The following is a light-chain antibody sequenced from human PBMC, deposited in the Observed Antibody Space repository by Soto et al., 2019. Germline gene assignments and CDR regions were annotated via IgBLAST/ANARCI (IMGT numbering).Light chain of an antibody. Sequence: QSALTQPASVSGSPGQSITIYCAGTSSDVGGYDHVSWYQQHPGKAPKLIIYDVTVRPSGISPRFSGSKSDNTASLAVSGLQPEDEADYYSSSYTNKDTLLFGGGTKVTVL. V-gene: IGLV2-14*03. J-gene: IGLJ3*02. CDR3: SSYTNKDTLL. CDR2: DVT. CDR1: SSDVGGYDH.